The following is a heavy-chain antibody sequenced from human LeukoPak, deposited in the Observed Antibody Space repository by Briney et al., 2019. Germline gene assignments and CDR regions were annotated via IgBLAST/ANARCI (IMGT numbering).Heavy chain of an antibody. Sequence: SETLSLTCTVSGGSISSFYWSWIRQPPGKRLEWIGYISYSGSTNYNPSLKSRATISVDTSKNQFSLKLSSVTAADTAMYYCATLFTSGWYWGVDYWGQGTLVTVSS. CDR2: ISYSGST. V-gene: IGHV4-59*01. J-gene: IGHJ4*02. D-gene: IGHD6-19*01. CDR1: GGSISSFY. CDR3: ATLFTSGWYWGVDY.